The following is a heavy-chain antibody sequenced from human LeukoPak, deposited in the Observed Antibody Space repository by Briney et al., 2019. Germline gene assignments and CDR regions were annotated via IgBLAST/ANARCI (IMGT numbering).Heavy chain of an antibody. J-gene: IGHJ4*02. CDR2: ISSSSTI. Sequence: GGSLRLSCAASGXTFSSYSMNWVRQAPGKGLEWVSYISSSSTIYYADSVKGRFTISRDNAKNSLYLQMNSLRDEDTAVYYCARVWGIAAAGGEIEYWGQGTLVTVSS. D-gene: IGHD6-13*01. CDR1: GXTFSSYS. V-gene: IGHV3-48*02. CDR3: ARVWGIAAAGGEIEY.